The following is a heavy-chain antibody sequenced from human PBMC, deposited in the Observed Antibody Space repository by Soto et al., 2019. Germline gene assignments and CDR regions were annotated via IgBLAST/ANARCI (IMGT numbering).Heavy chain of an antibody. CDR1: GGTFSSYS. CDR3: ARGTAMPTYFDY. CDR2: IIPIFGTA. Sequence: GASVKVSCKASGGTFSSYSISWVLQAPGQGLEWMGGIIPIFGTANYAQKFQGRVTITADESTSTAYMELSSLRSEDTAVYYCARGTAMPTYFDYWGQGTLVTVSS. D-gene: IGHD5-18*01. V-gene: IGHV1-69*13. J-gene: IGHJ4*02.